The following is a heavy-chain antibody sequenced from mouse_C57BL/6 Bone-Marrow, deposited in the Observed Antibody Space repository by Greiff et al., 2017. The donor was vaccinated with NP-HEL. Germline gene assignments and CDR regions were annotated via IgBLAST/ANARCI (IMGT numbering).Heavy chain of an antibody. CDR3: ARWATTVERWYFDV. CDR1: GYTFTSYW. D-gene: IGHD1-1*01. J-gene: IGHJ1*03. V-gene: IGHV1-50*01. CDR2: IDPSDSYT. Sequence: QVHVKQPGAELVKPGASVKLSCKASGYTFTSYWMQWVKQRPGQGLEWIGEIDPSDSYTNYNQKFKGKATLTVDTSSSTAYMQLSSLTSEDSAVYYCARWATTVERWYFDVWGTGTTVTVSS.